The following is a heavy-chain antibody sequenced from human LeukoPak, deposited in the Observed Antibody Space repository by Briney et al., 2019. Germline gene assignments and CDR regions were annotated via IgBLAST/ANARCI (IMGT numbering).Heavy chain of an antibody. D-gene: IGHD4-17*01. CDR3: ARPLYGDYDYYHYGMDV. V-gene: IGHV1-69*04. CDR1: GGTFSSYA. J-gene: IGHJ6*02. Sequence: ASVKVSCKASGGTFSSYAISWVRQAPGQGLEWMGRIIPIFGIANYAQKFQGRVTITADKSTSTAYMELSSLRSEDTAVYYCARPLYGDYDYYHYGMDVWGQGTTVTVSS. CDR2: IIPIFGIA.